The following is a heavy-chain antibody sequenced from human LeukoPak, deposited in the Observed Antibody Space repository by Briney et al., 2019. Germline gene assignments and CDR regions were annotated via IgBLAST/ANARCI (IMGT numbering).Heavy chain of an antibody. V-gene: IGHV3-23*01. CDR3: ARTDCSGGDCRLDF. D-gene: IGHD2-21*02. CDR1: GFTFTNYA. CDR2: ISGSGGTT. J-gene: IGHJ4*02. Sequence: GGSRRLSCAASGFTFTNYAMTWVRQAPGKGLEWISFISGSGGTTYFADSVKGRYTVSRDNSKNTLFFQMTNLRAEDTATYYCARTDCSGGDCRLDFWGQGTLVTVSS.